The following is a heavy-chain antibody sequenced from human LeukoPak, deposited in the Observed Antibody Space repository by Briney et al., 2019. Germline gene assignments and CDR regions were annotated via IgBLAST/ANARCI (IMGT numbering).Heavy chain of an antibody. Sequence: PSETLSLTCTVSGGSISSSSYYWGWIRQPPGKGLEWIGYIYSSGSTNSNPSLKSRVTISVDTSKSQFSLKMTSVTAADTAVYYCARQGSGGRAFDIWGQGTMVTVSS. CDR2: IYSSGST. J-gene: IGHJ3*02. V-gene: IGHV4-61*05. CDR3: ARQGSGGRAFDI. CDR1: GGSISSSSYY. D-gene: IGHD1-26*01.